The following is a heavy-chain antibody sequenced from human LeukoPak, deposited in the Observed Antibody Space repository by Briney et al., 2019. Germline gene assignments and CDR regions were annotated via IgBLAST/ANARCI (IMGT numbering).Heavy chain of an antibody. CDR2: IKQDGSEK. J-gene: IGHJ4*02. D-gene: IGHD3-3*01. CDR1: GFTFSSYW. CDR3: ARVITHDFWSGYYTGLGSYYFDY. V-gene: IGHV3-7*01. Sequence: GGSLRLSCAASGFTFSSYWMGWVRQAPGKGLEWVANIKQDGSEKYYVDSVKGRFTISRDNAKNSLYLQMNSLRAEDTAVYYCARVITHDFWSGYYTGLGSYYFDYWGQGTLVTVSS.